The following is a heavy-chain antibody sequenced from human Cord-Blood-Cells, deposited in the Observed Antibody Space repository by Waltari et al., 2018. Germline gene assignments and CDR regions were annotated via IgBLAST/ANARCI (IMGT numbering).Heavy chain of an antibody. CDR2: INQSGST. CDR3: ARVSLVTAGDY. D-gene: IGHD2-21*02. Sequence: QVQLQQWGAGLLKPSETLSLTCAVYGGSFSGYYCRWIRQPPGKGLEWIGEINQSGSTNYNPSLKSRVTISVDTSKNQFSLKLSSVTAADTAVYYCARVSLVTAGDYWGQGTLVTVSS. CDR1: GGSFSGYY. V-gene: IGHV4-34*01. J-gene: IGHJ4*02.